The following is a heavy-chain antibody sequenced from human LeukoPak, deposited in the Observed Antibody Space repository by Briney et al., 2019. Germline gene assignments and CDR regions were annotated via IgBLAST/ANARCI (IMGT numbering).Heavy chain of an antibody. CDR2: ISYDGSNK. V-gene: IGHV3-30-3*02. CDR1: GFTFSSYA. Sequence: GGSLRLSSAASGFTFSSYAMHWVRQAPGKGLEWVAVISYDGSNKYYADSVKGRFTISRDNSKNTLYLQMNSLRAEDTAVYYCAKLRVVPAALHWGQGTLVTVSS. CDR3: AKLRVVPAALH. D-gene: IGHD2-2*01. J-gene: IGHJ4*02.